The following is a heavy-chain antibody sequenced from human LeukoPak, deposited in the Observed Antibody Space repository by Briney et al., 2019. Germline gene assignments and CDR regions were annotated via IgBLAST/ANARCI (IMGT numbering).Heavy chain of an antibody. J-gene: IGHJ5*02. Sequence: SETLSLTCAVYGGSFGGYYWSWIRQPPGKGLEWIGEINHSGSTNYNPSLKSRVTISVDTSKNQFSLKLSSVTAADTAVYYCASVAGTSVSNWFDPWGQGTLVTVSS. D-gene: IGHD6-19*01. CDR2: INHSGST. V-gene: IGHV4-34*01. CDR1: GGSFGGYY. CDR3: ASVAGTSVSNWFDP.